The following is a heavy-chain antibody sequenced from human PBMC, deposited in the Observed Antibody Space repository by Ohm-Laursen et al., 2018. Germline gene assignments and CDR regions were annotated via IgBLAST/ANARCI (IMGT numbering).Heavy chain of an antibody. CDR2: INHSGST. CDR1: GGSFSGYY. V-gene: IGHV4-34*01. Sequence: SETLSLTCAVYGGSFSGYYWSWIRQPPGKGLEWIGEINHSGSTNYNPSLKSRVTISVDTSKSQFSLKVNSVTAADTAVYYCARSFDTYYFDLWGQGTLVTVSS. J-gene: IGHJ4*02. CDR3: ARSFDTYYFDL.